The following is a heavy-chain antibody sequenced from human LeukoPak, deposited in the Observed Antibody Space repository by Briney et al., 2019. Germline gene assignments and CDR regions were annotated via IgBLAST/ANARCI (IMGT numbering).Heavy chain of an antibody. J-gene: IGHJ4*02. CDR3: TRDCGGDCYDNY. D-gene: IGHD2-21*02. V-gene: IGHV3-73*01. Sequence: GGSLKLSCAASGFTFSGSAMHWVRQASGKGLEWVGRIRSKANSYATAYAASVKGRFTISRDDSKSTAYLQMNSLKTEDTAVYYCTRDCGGDCYDNYWGQGTLVTVSS. CDR1: GFTFSGSA. CDR2: IRSKANSYAT.